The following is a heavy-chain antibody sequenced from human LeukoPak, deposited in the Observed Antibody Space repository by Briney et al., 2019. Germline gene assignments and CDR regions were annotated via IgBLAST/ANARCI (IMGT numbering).Heavy chain of an antibody. J-gene: IGHJ4*02. CDR1: VITFSSYS. Sequence: GSLRLSCAASVITFSSYSMNWARQAPGKGLEWVSSISSSSSYIYYADSVKGRFTVSRVNAKNSLYLQMNSLRAEDTAVYYCARGGVVTITTLDYWGQGTLVTVSS. V-gene: IGHV3-21*06. D-gene: IGHD3-22*01. CDR2: ISSSSSYI. CDR3: ARGGVVTITTLDY.